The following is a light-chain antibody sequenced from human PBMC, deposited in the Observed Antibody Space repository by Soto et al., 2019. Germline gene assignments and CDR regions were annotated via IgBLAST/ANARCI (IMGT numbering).Light chain of an antibody. CDR2: HVT. J-gene: IGLJ2*01. CDR3: SSYTSSSTPRVV. CDR1: SSDVGGYNY. Sequence: QSALTQPASVSGSPGQSITISCAGTSSDVGGYNYVSWYQQHPGKAPKLMIYHVTDRPSGVSNRFSGSKSGNTASLTISGLQAEDEADYYCSSYTSSSTPRVVFGGGTKLTVL. V-gene: IGLV2-14*03.